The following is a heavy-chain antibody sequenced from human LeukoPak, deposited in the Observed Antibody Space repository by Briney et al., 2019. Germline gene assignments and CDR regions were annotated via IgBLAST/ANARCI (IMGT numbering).Heavy chain of an antibody. J-gene: IGHJ6*02. Sequence: SVKVSCKASGGTFSSYAISWVRQAPGQGLEWMGGIIPIFGTANYAQKFQGRVTITADESTSTAYMELSSLRSEDTAVYYCARDSYDFWSGYRADYYYGMDVWGQGTTVTVSS. CDR3: ARDSYDFWSGYRADYYYGMDV. CDR2: IIPIFGTA. V-gene: IGHV1-69*01. CDR1: GGTFSSYA. D-gene: IGHD3-3*01.